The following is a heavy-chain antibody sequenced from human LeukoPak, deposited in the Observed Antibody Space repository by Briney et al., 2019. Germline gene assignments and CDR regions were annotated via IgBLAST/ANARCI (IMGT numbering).Heavy chain of an antibody. V-gene: IGHV3-21*01. Sequence: GGSLRLSCAASGFTFSSYSMKWVPQAPGKGLEWVSSISSSSSYIYYADSVKGRFTISRDNAKNSLYLQMNSLRAEDTAVYYCARAYYYGSGSPSNEGYYYGMDVWGQGTTVTVSS. CDR1: GFTFSSYS. CDR3: ARAYYYGSGSPSNEGYYYGMDV. CDR2: ISSSSSYI. J-gene: IGHJ6*02. D-gene: IGHD3-10*01.